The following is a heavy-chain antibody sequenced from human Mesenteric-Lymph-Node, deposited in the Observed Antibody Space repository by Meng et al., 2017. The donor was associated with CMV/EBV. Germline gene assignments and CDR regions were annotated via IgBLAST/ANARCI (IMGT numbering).Heavy chain of an antibody. D-gene: IGHD2-15*01. V-gene: IGHV3-64*02. CDR1: GFTFNNYA. CDR2: ISASGGSV. CDR3: VRGAAGYCYPSKIGCNFDS. Sequence: GESLKISCAASGFTFNNYAMHWVRQAPGKGLQYVSSISASGGSVYYADSVKDRFTISRDNSKNTLHLQMNSLRAEDTAVYYCVRGAAGYCYPSKIGCNFDSWGQGTLVTVSS. J-gene: IGHJ4*02.